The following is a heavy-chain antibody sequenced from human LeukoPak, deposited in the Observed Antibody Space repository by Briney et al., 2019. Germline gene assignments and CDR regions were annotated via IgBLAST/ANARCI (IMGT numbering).Heavy chain of an antibody. V-gene: IGHV4-30-4*01. CDR3: ARRRGGYYDSSGYYFDY. J-gene: IGHJ4*02. Sequence: SETLSLTCTVSGGSISSGDYYWSWIRQPPGKGLEWIGYIYYSGSTYYNPSLKSRVTISVDTSKNQFSLKLSSVTAADTAVYYCARRRGGYYDSSGYYFDYWGQGTLVTVSS. CDR1: GGSISSGDYY. CDR2: IYYSGST. D-gene: IGHD3-22*01.